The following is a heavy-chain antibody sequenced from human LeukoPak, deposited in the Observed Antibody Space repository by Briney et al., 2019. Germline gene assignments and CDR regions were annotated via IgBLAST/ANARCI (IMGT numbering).Heavy chain of an antibody. CDR2: IYHSGST. J-gene: IGHJ6*03. Sequence: PSETLSLTCAVSGYSISSGYYWGWIRQPPGKGLEWIGSIYHSGSTYYNPSLKSRVTISVDTSKNQFSLKLSSVTAADTAVYYCARVGPGSRYYYYYMDVWGKGTTVTVSS. CDR3: ARVGPGSRYYYYYMDV. D-gene: IGHD3-10*01. V-gene: IGHV4-38-2*01. CDR1: GYSISSGYY.